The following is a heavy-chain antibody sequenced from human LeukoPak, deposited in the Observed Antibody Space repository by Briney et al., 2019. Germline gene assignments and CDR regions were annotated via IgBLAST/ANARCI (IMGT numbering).Heavy chain of an antibody. CDR2: ISSSSSYT. CDR3: ATSLGPLTEY. V-gene: IGHV3-11*06. D-gene: IGHD7-27*01. J-gene: IGHJ4*02. Sequence: GGSLRLSCAASGFTFSDYYMSWIRQAPGKGLEWVSYISSSSSYTNYADSVEGRFTISRDNAKNTLYLQMNSLKGEDTAVYYCATSLGPLTEYWGQGTLVTVSS. CDR1: GFTFSDYY.